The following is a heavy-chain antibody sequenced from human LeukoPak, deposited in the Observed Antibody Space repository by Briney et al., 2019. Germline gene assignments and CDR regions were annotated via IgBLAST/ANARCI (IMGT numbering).Heavy chain of an antibody. V-gene: IGHV3-7*01. CDR1: GFTFSSYW. CDR3: ARESTYNYAYAIDY. D-gene: IGHD5-18*01. Sequence: GGSLRLSCAASGFTFSSYWMSWVRQAPGKGLEWVANMKQDGSEIYYVDSVKGRFSISRDNTKSSLYLQMNSLRAEDTAAYYCARESTYNYAYAIDYWGQGTLVTVSS. CDR2: MKQDGSEI. J-gene: IGHJ4*02.